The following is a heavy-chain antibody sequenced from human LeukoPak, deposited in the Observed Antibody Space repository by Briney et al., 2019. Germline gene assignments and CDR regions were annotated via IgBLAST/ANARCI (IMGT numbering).Heavy chain of an antibody. CDR3: ARGKSVAGTGSYWFDP. CDR2: ISYDGSNK. Sequence: GGSLRLSCAASGFTFSSYAMHWVRQAPGKGLEWVAVISYDGSNKYYADSVKGRFTISRDNSKNTLYLQMNSLRAEDTAVYYCARGKSVAGTGSYWFDPWGQGTLVTVSS. CDR1: GFTFSSYA. J-gene: IGHJ5*02. V-gene: IGHV3-30*04. D-gene: IGHD6-19*01.